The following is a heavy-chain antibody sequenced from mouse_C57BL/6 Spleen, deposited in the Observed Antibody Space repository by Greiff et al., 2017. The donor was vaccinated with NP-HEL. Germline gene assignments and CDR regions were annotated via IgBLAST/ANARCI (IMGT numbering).Heavy chain of an antibody. CDR1: GFTFSSYA. CDR2: ISSGGDYI. J-gene: IGHJ4*01. D-gene: IGHD1-1*01. Sequence: EVQRVESGEGLVKPGGSLKLSCAASGFTFSSYAMSWVRQTPEKRLEWVAYISSGGDYISYADNVKGRFTISRVNARNTLYLQMSSLKSEDTAMYYCTRDVYGSSRYYYAKDYWGQGTSVTVSS. CDR3: TRDVYGSSRYYYAKDY. V-gene: IGHV5-9-1*02.